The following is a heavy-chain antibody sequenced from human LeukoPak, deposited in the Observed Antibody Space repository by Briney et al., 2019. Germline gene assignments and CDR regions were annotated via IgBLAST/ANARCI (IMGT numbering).Heavy chain of an antibody. Sequence: GGSLRLSCAASGFTFSSYEMNWVRQAPGKGLEWVSYISSSGSTIYYADSVKGRFTISRDNAKNSLYLQMNSLRAEDTAVYYCARGGVYSSGWYSWGQGTLVTVSS. CDR2: ISSSGSTI. V-gene: IGHV3-48*03. J-gene: IGHJ4*02. CDR1: GFTFSSYE. CDR3: ARGGVYSSGWYS. D-gene: IGHD6-19*01.